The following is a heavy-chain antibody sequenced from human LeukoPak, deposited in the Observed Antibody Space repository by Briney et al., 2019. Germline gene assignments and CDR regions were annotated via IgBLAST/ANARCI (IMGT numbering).Heavy chain of an antibody. CDR3: AKRNSYGHSYFDY. V-gene: IGHV3-23*01. CDR2: ISGSGGST. J-gene: IGHJ4*02. CDR1: GFTFSSYA. D-gene: IGHD5-18*01. Sequence: GGSLRLSCAASGFTFSSYAMSWVRQAPGKGLEWVSAISGSGGSTYYADSVKGRFTISRDNSRNTLYLQMNSLRAEDTAVYYCAKRNSYGHSYFDYWGQGTLVTVSS.